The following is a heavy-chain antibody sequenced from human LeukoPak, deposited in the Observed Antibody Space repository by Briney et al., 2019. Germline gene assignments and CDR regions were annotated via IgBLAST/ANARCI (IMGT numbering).Heavy chain of an antibody. CDR3: AKRGVVIRVILVGFHKEAYYFNS. CDR2: ISGSGGTT. CDR1: GFTFSSYS. Sequence: GGSLRLSCAASGFTFSSYSMNWVRQATGKGLEWVAGISGSGGTTNYADSVKGRFTISRDNPKNTLFLHMNSLRAEDTDVYFCAKRGVVIRVILVGFHKEAYYFNSWGQGALVTVSS. D-gene: IGHD3-22*01. J-gene: IGHJ4*02. V-gene: IGHV3-23*01.